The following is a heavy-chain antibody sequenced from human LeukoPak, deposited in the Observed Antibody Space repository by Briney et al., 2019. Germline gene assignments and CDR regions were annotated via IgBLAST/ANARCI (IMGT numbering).Heavy chain of an antibody. J-gene: IGHJ4*02. CDR3: ARRESTDFWSGYPYYFDY. CDR2: IYYSGST. V-gene: IGHV4-39*01. CDR1: GGSISSSSYY. D-gene: IGHD3-3*01. Sequence: SETLSLTCTVSGGSISSSSYYWGWIRQPPGKGLEWIGSIYYSGSTYYNPSLKSRVTISVDTSKNQFSLKLSSVTAADTAVYYCARRESTDFWSGYPYYFDYWGQGTLVTVSS.